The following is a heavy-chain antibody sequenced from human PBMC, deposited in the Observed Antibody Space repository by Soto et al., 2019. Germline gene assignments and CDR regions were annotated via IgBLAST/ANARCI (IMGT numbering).Heavy chain of an antibody. J-gene: IGHJ6*02. Sequence: QEHLVESGGGVVQPGTSLRLSCAASAFSFSNYVMHWVRQAPGKGLEWVAVISFDGANKFYADSVKGRFTISRDNSKTTLYLQMNSLTTEETAVYYCARDTRCMTINCDPHYGMDLWGQGTTVTVSS. CDR2: ISFDGANK. CDR3: ARDTRCMTINCDPHYGMDL. D-gene: IGHD1-1*01. V-gene: IGHV3-30-3*01. CDR1: AFSFSNYV.